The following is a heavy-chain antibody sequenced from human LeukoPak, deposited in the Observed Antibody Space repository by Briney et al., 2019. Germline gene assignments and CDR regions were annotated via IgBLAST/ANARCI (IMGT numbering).Heavy chain of an antibody. CDR3: ARDVNDFWSATLEGYYYYYMDV. V-gene: IGHV1-2*02. J-gene: IGHJ6*03. CDR2: INPNSGGT. D-gene: IGHD3-3*01. CDR1: GYTFTGYY. Sequence: ASVKVSCKASGYTFTGYYMHWVRQAPGQGLEWMGWINPNSGGTNYAQKFQGRVTMTRDTSISTAYMELSRLRSDDTAVYYCARDVNDFWSATLEGYYYYYMDVWGKGTTVTVSS.